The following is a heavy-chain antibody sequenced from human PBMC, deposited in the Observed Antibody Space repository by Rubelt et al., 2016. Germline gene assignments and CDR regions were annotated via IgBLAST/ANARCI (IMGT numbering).Heavy chain of an antibody. J-gene: IGHJ6*02. Sequence: QVQLVQSGSELKKPGASMKVSCKASGYTFNTYKMNWVRQAPGQGLEWLGWINTNTGNPTYAQGLTERFVFSLDTSVSTTYLQISSLKAEDTAVYYCARGGYPYGMDVWGQGTTVTVSS. CDR1: GYTFNTYK. V-gene: IGHV7-4-1*02. D-gene: IGHD1-1*01. CDR3: ARGGYPYGMDV. CDR2: INTNTGNP.